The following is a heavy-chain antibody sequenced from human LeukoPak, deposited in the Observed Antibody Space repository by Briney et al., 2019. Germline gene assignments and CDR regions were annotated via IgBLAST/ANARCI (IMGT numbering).Heavy chain of an antibody. Sequence: SETLSLTCSVYGGSFSGYYWSWIRQPPGKGLEWSGEINHSGSTNYNPSLKSRVTISVDTSKNQFSLKLSSVAAADTAVYYWASNDYGDYGAFDIWGQGTMVTVSS. CDR1: GGSFSGYY. D-gene: IGHD4-17*01. V-gene: IGHV4-34*01. J-gene: IGHJ3*02. CDR2: INHSGST. CDR3: ASNDYGDYGAFDI.